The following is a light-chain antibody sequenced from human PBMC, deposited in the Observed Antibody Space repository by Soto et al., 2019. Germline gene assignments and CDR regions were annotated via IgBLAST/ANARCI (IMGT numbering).Light chain of an antibody. J-gene: IGLJ2*01. V-gene: IGLV1-47*02. CDR2: TND. Sequence: QSVLTQPPSASGTPGQRVTISCSGSYSNVETNEVYWYQQVPGTAPKLLIYTNDQLPSGVPDRFSASKSGTSASLAISGLRSEDEAEYFCSATDDSLGGPVFGGGTKLTVL. CDR1: YSNVETNE. CDR3: SATDDSLGGPV.